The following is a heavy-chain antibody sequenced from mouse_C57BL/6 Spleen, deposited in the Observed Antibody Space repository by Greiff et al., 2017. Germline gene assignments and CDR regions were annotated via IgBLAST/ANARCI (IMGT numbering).Heavy chain of an antibody. CDR1: GFNIKDDY. CDR2: IDPENGDT. D-gene: IGHD1-1*01. V-gene: IGHV14-4*01. Sequence: DVKLQASGAELVRPGASVKLSCTASGFNIKDDYMHWVKQRPEQGLEWIGWIDPENGDTEYASKFQGKATITADTSSNTAYLQLSSLTSEDTAVYYCTIRSYYGSSYWYFDVWGTGTTVTVSS. J-gene: IGHJ1*03. CDR3: TIRSYYGSSYWYFDV.